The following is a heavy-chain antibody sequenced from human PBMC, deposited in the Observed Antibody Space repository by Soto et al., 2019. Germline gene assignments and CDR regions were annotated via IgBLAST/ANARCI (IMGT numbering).Heavy chain of an antibody. J-gene: IGHJ3*02. CDR2: IGTAGDT. Sequence: GGSLRLSCAASGFTFSSYDVHWVRQATGKGLEWVSAIGTAGDTYYPGSVKGRFTISRENAKNSLYLQMNSLRAGDTAVYYCARSYYDSSGPPAFDIWGQGTMVTVSS. D-gene: IGHD3-22*01. CDR1: GFTFSSYD. CDR3: ARSYYDSSGPPAFDI. V-gene: IGHV3-13*04.